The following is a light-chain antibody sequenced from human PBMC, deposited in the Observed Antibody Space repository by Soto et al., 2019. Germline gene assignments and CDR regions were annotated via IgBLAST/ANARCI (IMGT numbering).Light chain of an antibody. CDR3: QQYHSYSPFT. CDR2: DAS. J-gene: IGKJ3*01. V-gene: IGKV1-5*01. CDR1: QPISTW. Sequence: GDRVTITCRASQPISTWMAWYQQKPGKAPKLLVYDASTLQSGVASRFSGSGSGTEFTLTISSLQPGDFTTYYCQQYHSYSPFTFGPGTKVDIK.